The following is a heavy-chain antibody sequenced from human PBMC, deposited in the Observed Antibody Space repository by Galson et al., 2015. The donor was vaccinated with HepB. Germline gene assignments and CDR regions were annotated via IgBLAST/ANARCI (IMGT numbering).Heavy chain of an antibody. V-gene: IGHV1-2*04. Sequence: SVKVSCKASGYTFTGYYMHWVRQAPGQGLEWMGWINPNSGGTNYAQKFQGWVTMTRDTSISTAYMELSRLRSDDTAVYYCARVGIGVGPFWGMDVWGQGTTVTVSS. J-gene: IGHJ6*02. CDR3: ARVGIGVGPFWGMDV. CDR2: INPNSGGT. CDR1: GYTFTGYY. D-gene: IGHD2-21*01.